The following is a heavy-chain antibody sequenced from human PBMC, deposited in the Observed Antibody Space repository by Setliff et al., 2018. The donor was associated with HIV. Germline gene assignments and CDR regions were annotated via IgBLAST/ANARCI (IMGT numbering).Heavy chain of an antibody. J-gene: IGHJ4*02. Sequence: ASVKVSCKVSGYTLTELSRHWVRQAPGKGLEWMGSFDPKDGKTRYAQKFQDRVTMTEDTSTDTAYMELSSLRSEDTAVYYYVTGSAARPFDYWGQGTLVTVSS. CDR2: FDPKDGKT. D-gene: IGHD6-6*01. CDR1: GYTLTELS. CDR3: VTGSAARPFDY. V-gene: IGHV1-24*01.